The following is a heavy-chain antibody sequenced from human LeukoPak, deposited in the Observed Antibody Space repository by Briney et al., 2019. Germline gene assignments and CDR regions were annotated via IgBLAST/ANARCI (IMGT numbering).Heavy chain of an antibody. CDR2: VAYSGNT. J-gene: IGHJ4*02. Sequence: PSETLSLTCTVSGGSITSGEHYCSWIRQRPGKGLEWIGYVAYSGNTNYNPSLSSRVTMSVDTSKNQFSLKLSSVTAADTAVYYCARDQYESNGYFHGNDYWGQGILVVVSS. V-gene: IGHV4-30-4*01. D-gene: IGHD3-22*01. CDR1: GGSITSGEHY. CDR3: ARDQYESNGYFHGNDY.